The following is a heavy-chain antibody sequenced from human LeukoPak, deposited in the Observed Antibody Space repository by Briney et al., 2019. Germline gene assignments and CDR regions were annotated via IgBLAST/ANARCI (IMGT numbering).Heavy chain of an antibody. Sequence: ASETLSLTCTVSGGSISSGGFYWSWIRQHPGKGLEWIGYIYNTVSTYYNPSLESRVTISLDTSKNQFSLNLSSVTAADTALYYCARYVQGSAANWFDPWGQGTLVTVSS. CDR1: GGSISSGGFY. D-gene: IGHD3-10*02. CDR3: ARYVQGSAANWFDP. CDR2: IYNTVST. V-gene: IGHV4-31*03. J-gene: IGHJ5*02.